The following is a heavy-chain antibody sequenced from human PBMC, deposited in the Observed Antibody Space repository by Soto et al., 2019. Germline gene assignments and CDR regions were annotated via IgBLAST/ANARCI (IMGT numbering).Heavy chain of an antibody. CDR1: GGSISFYH. V-gene: IGHV4-59*12. CDR2: IYYSGST. D-gene: IGHD2-15*01. Sequence: LSLTCTVSGGSISFYHWGWIRQPPGKGLEWIGYIYYSGSTNYNPSLKSRVTISADTSKNQFSLRLTSVTAADTAVYYCARDWLGCSGDSCHPGSPGYYYYGMDVWGQGTTVTVSS. J-gene: IGHJ6*02. CDR3: ARDWLGCSGDSCHPGSPGYYYYGMDV.